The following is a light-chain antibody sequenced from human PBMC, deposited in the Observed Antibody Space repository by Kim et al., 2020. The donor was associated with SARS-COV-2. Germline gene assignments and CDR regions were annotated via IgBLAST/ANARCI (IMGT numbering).Light chain of an antibody. J-gene: IGKJ2*01. CDR3: MQALQTQYT. Sequence: DIVMTQSPLSLPVTPGEPASISCRSSQSLLHSNGNNYFDWYLQKPGQSPQVVIYLGSNRASGVPDRFSGSGSGTDFTLKIRRVEAEDVGIYYCMQALQTQYTWGKGTKLEI. V-gene: IGKV2-28*01. CDR2: LGS. CDR1: QSLLHSNGNNY.